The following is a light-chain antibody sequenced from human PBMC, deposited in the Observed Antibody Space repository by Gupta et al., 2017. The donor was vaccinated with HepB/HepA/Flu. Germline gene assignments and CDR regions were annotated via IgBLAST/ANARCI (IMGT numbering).Light chain of an antibody. V-gene: IGLV1-40*01. CDR3: QSYDTSLQVV. CDR1: SSNIGIGHD. Sequence: QSVLTQPPSVSGAPGQRVTISCTGSSSNIGIGHDVHWYQQLPGTAPKLLIYGNIYRPSGVPDRFSASKSVTSASLAISGLQAEDEAVYYCQSYDTSLQVVFGGGTKLTVL. J-gene: IGLJ3*02. CDR2: GNI.